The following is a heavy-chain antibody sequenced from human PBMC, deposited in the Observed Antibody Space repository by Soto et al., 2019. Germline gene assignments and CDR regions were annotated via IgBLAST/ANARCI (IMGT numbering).Heavy chain of an antibody. Sequence: QVQLVESGGGVVERGGALRLSCAASGFTFRNHGMHWVRQAPGKGLEWLTVIWYDGSHKYYADSVKGRFTTYRDNSENLLFLDMNSEGAEEKAVDYCGKSSDGSSRGGGDLWGQGTLVTVSS. CDR2: IWYDGSHK. CDR3: GKSSDGSSRGGGDL. D-gene: IGHD6-13*01. V-gene: IGHV3-33*06. J-gene: IGHJ5*02. CDR1: GFTFRNHG.